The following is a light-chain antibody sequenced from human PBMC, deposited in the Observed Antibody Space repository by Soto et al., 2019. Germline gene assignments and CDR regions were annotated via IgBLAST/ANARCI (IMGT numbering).Light chain of an antibody. CDR2: GVS. CDR3: QQRSNWPT. CDR1: QTGSNSY. J-gene: IGKJ1*01. V-gene: IGKV3D-20*02. Sequence: EIVLTQSAPTLSWSAGDRATLSSAASQTGSNSYLAWYQQKSAQAPRLLIYGVSTRATGIPDRFSGSGSGTDFTLTISSLEPEDFAVYYCQQRSNWPTFGQGTKVDIK.